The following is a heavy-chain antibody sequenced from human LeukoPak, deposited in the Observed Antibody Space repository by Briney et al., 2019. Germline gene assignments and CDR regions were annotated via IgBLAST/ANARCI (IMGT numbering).Heavy chain of an antibody. D-gene: IGHD4-23*01. CDR2: ISTGSSTT. V-gene: IGHV3-48*02. CDR1: EIALSTYK. Sequence: GGALRLSCGAPEIALSTYKMNWVRPAPGEGVGGGSYISTGSSTTYYADSVKGRFTISRDNVENSLYLQMNSLRDEDTAVYYCARVAAGYSVNYFDYWGQGTLVTVSS. J-gene: IGHJ4*02. CDR3: ARVAAGYSVNYFDY.